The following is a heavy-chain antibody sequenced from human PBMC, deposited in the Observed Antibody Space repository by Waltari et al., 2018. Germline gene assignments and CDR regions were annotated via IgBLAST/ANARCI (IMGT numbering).Heavy chain of an antibody. Sequence: EVQLVASGGGFIRPGGSLRLSCAVSGFSFSSYWMHWVRQAPGKGLVLVSRIRGDGSFTSYADSVKGRFTISRDNAKNTLYLQMNSLRAEETAVYYCVRSGSSTPFDYWGQGTLVTVSS. CDR2: IRGDGSFT. V-gene: IGHV3-74*01. D-gene: IGHD6-6*01. J-gene: IGHJ4*02. CDR1: GFSFSSYW. CDR3: VRSGSSTPFDY.